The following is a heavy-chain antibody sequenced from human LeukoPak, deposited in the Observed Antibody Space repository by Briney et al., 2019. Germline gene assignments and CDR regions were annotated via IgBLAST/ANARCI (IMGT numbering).Heavy chain of an antibody. CDR3: AREGMAAAGTGDY. CDR1: GGSISSGGYY. D-gene: IGHD6-13*01. J-gene: IGHJ4*02. V-gene: IGHV4-31*03. Sequence: PSETLSLTCTVSGGSISSGGYYWSWIRQHPGKGLEWIGYIYYSGSTYYNPSLKSRVTISVHTSKNQFSLKLSSVTAADTAVYYCAREGMAAAGTGDYWGQGTLVTVSS. CDR2: IYYSGST.